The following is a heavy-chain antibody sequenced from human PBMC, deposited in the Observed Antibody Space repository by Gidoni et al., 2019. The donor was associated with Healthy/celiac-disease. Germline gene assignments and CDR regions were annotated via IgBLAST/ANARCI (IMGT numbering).Heavy chain of an antibody. V-gene: IGHV4-34*01. CDR1: GGSFSGYY. Sequence: QVQLQQWGAGLLKPSETLSLTCAVYGGSFSGYYWSWIRQPPGKGLEWIGEINHSGSTNYNPSLKSRVTISVDTSKNQFSLKLSSVTAADTAVYYCAPRGYSYGITPWGQGTLVTVSS. J-gene: IGHJ5*02. D-gene: IGHD5-18*01. CDR3: APRGYSYGITP. CDR2: INHSGST.